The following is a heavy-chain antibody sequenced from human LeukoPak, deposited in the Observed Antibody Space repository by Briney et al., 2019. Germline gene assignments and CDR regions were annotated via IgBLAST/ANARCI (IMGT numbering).Heavy chain of an antibody. V-gene: IGHV1-2*02. Sequence: ASVKVSCKASGYTFTSYGISWVRQAPGQGLEWMGWIKPKSGGTQFAQKFQGRVTMDRDTSLSTVYMELSGLRSGDTAIYYCASAESHDYGETWGQGTLVTVSS. D-gene: IGHD3-16*01. CDR2: IKPKSGGT. J-gene: IGHJ4*02. CDR3: ASAESHDYGET. CDR1: GYTFTSYG.